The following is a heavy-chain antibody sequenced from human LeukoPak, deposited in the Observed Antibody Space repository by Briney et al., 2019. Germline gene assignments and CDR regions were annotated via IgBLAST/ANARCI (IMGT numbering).Heavy chain of an antibody. V-gene: IGHV3-53*01. CDR1: GFTVSTSY. CDR3: ARGYSSGWPDF. J-gene: IGHJ4*02. CDR2: IYGGGST. Sequence: PGGSLRLSCAASGFTVSTSYMNWVRQAPGKGLEWASVIYGGGSTYYADSVRGRFTISRDNSKNTLYLQMNSLRAEDTAVYFCARGYSSGWPDFWGQGTLVTVSS. D-gene: IGHD6-25*01.